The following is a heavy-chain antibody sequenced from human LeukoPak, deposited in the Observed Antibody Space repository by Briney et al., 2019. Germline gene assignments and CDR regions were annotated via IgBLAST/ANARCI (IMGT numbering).Heavy chain of an antibody. Sequence: SETLSLTCTVSGGSISSGGYYWSWIRQPAGKGLEWIGRIYTSGSTNYNPSLRSRVTISVDTSKNQFSLKLSSVTAADTAVYYCARATDPYPFNYWGQGTLVTVSS. CDR1: GGSISSGGYY. V-gene: IGHV4-61*02. CDR3: ARATDPYPFNY. CDR2: IYTSGST. J-gene: IGHJ4*02. D-gene: IGHD3-16*01.